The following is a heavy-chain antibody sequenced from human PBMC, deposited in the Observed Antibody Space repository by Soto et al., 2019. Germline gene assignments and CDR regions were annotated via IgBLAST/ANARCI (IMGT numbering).Heavy chain of an antibody. CDR2: ISYDGSNK. CDR3: AKTGYSGTNYGYLGWFDP. V-gene: IGHV3-30*18. CDR1: GFTFSSYG. D-gene: IGHD1-26*01. J-gene: IGHJ5*02. Sequence: GGSLRLSCAASGFTFSSYGMHWVRQAPGKGLEWVAVISYDGSNKYYADSVKGRFTISRDNSKNTLYLQMNSLRAEDTAVYYCAKTGYSGTNYGYLGWFDPWGQGTLVTVSS.